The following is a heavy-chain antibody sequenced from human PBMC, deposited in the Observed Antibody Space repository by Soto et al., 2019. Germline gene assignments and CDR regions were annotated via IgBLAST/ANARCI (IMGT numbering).Heavy chain of an antibody. CDR3: ARDGSMGDGVDY. Sequence: QVQLVESGGGVVQPGRSLRLSCAASGFTFSSYGMHWVRQAPGKGLEWVAVIWYDGSNKYYADSVKGRFTISRDNSKNTLYLQMNSLRAEDTAVYYCARDGSMGDGVDYWGQGTLVTVSS. CDR2: IWYDGSNK. D-gene: IGHD1-26*01. CDR1: GFTFSSYG. J-gene: IGHJ4*02. V-gene: IGHV3-33*01.